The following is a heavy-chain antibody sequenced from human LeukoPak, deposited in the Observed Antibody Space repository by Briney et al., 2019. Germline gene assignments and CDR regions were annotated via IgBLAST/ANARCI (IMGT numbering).Heavy chain of an antibody. Sequence: PSETLSLTCAVSGGSIGSSNWYSWVRQPPGKGLEWIGEIYHSGSTNYNPSLKSRVTISIDKSKNQFSLNLTSVTAADTAMYFCTRGGEIWGQGTMVTVSS. CDR3: TRGGEI. CDR2: IYHSGST. V-gene: IGHV4-4*02. J-gene: IGHJ3*02. D-gene: IGHD3-16*01. CDR1: GGSIGSSNW.